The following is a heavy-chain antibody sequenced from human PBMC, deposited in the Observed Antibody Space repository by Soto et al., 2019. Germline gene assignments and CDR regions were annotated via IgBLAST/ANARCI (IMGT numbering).Heavy chain of an antibody. Sequence: SETLSLTCAVYGGSFSGYYWSWIRQPPGKGLEWIGEINHSGSTNYNPSLKSRVTISVDTSKNQFSLKLSSVTAADTAVYYCARVRSSSPVRYYYYYMDVWGKGITVTVSS. CDR2: INHSGST. D-gene: IGHD6-6*01. CDR1: GGSFSGYY. V-gene: IGHV4-34*01. J-gene: IGHJ6*03. CDR3: ARVRSSSPVRYYYYYMDV.